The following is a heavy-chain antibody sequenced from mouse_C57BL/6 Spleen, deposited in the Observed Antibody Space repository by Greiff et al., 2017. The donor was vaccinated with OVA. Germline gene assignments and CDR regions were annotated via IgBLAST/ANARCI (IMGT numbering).Heavy chain of an antibody. CDR2: IDPSDSYT. CDR3: ARRGLITTVVATPYWYFDV. D-gene: IGHD1-1*01. J-gene: IGHJ1*03. Sequence: QVQLQQPGAELLKPGASVKLSCKASGYTFTSYWMQWVKQRPGQGLEWIGEIDPSDSYTNYNQKFTGKATLTVDTSSSTAYMQLSSLTSEDSAVYYCARRGLITTVVATPYWYFDVWGTGTTVTVSS. CDR1: GYTFTSYW. V-gene: IGHV1-50*01.